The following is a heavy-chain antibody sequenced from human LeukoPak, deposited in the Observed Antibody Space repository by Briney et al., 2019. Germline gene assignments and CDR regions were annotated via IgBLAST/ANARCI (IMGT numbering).Heavy chain of an antibody. CDR2: INYSGYT. D-gene: IGHD1-26*01. CDR1: GGSINGYY. CDR3: ARGEQWELLRSHY. V-gene: IGHV4-59*08. J-gene: IGHJ4*02. Sequence: SETLSLTCTVSGGSINGYYWSWIRQPPGKGLEWVGYINYSGYTKFNPSLKSRVTISLETSNIQFSLKLYSVTAADTAVYYCARGEQWELLRSHYWGQGTLVTVSS.